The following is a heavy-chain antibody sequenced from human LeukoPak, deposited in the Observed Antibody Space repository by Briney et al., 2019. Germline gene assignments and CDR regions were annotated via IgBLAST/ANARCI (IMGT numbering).Heavy chain of an antibody. CDR2: IKRDGSEK. J-gene: IGHJ4*02. D-gene: IGHD3-22*01. CDR1: GLTFSNYW. V-gene: IGHV3-7*03. Sequence: GGSLRLSCAVSGLTFSNYWMGWVRQAPGKGLEWEANIKRDGSEKYYVDSVKGRFGISRDNAKNSLYLQMNSLRAEDTAMYYCARVPGDSGYFDYWGQGILVTVSS. CDR3: ARVPGDSGYFDY.